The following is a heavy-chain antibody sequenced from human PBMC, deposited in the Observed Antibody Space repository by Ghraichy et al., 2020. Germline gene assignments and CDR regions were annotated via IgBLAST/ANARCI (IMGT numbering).Heavy chain of an antibody. Sequence: ETLRLSCAASGFTFSSYWMSWVRQAPGKGLEWVANIKQDGSEKYYVDSVKGRFTISRDNAKNSLYLQMNSLRAEDTAVYYCARSNAPRLPPRYFQHWGQGTLVTVSS. CDR2: IKQDGSEK. CDR1: GFTFSSYW. J-gene: IGHJ1*01. D-gene: IGHD1-1*01. V-gene: IGHV3-7*01. CDR3: ARSNAPRLPPRYFQH.